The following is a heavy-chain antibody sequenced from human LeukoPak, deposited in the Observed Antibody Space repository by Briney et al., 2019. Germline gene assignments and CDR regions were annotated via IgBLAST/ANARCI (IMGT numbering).Heavy chain of an antibody. Sequence: GGSLRLSCAASGFTFSNYWMSWVRQAPGKGLEWVANIKQDGSEKYYVDSVKGRFTISRDNTKNSLYLQMNSLRAEDTAVYYCARDLRAAAGTPSVDYWGQGTLVTVSS. J-gene: IGHJ4*02. CDR1: GFTFSNYW. CDR2: IKQDGSEK. D-gene: IGHD6-13*01. V-gene: IGHV3-7*01. CDR3: ARDLRAAAGTPSVDY.